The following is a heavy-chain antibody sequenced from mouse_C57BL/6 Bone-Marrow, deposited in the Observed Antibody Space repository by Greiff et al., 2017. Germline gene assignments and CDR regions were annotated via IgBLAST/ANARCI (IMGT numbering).Heavy chain of an antibody. CDR3: ASHYYGSSFYAMDY. CDR2: IYIGNGYT. V-gene: IGHV1-58*01. Sequence: EVKLVESGAELVRPGSSVKMSCKTSGYTFTSYGINWVKQRPGQGLEWIGYIYIGNGYTEYNEKFKGKATLTSDTSSSTAYMQLSSLTSEDSAIYFCASHYYGSSFYAMDYWGQGTSVTVSS. J-gene: IGHJ4*01. D-gene: IGHD1-1*01. CDR1: GYTFTSYG.